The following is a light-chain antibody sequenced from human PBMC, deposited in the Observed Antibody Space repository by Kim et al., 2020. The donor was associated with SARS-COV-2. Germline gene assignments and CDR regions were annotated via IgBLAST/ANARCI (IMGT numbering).Light chain of an antibody. CDR3: QVWDSSGDLVV. CDR1: NIASRS. J-gene: IGLJ2*01. CDR2: YDS. Sequence: SYELTQPPSVSVAPGKTARITCGGNNIASRSVHWYQQKPGQAPVLVIYYDSDRPSGIPERFSGSNSGNTATLTISRVEAGDEADYYCQVWDSSGDLVVFGGGTQLTVL. V-gene: IGLV3-21*04.